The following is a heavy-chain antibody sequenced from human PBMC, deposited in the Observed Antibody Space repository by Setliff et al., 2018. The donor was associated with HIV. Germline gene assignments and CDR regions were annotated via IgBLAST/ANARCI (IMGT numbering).Heavy chain of an antibody. CDR3: ARHDGTYCGGDCYLLGYFDP. J-gene: IGHJ2*01. V-gene: IGHV4-38-2*01. Sequence: SETLSLTCAVSGYSFSGGYYWAWIRQPPGKGLEWIGSIYHSGSTYYNPSLKSRVTISVDTSKNQFSLKLSSVTAADTAVYYCARHDGTYCGGDCYLLGYFDPWGRGTLVTVSS. CDR1: GYSFSGGYY. D-gene: IGHD2-21*02. CDR2: IYHSGST.